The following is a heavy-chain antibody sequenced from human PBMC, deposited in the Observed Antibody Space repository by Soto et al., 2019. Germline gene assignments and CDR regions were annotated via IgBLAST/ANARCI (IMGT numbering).Heavy chain of an antibody. CDR3: ARGTDDYWSGYYVDQ. Sequence: EVQLVESGGGLVQPGGSLKLSCAASGFNFSGSAMHWVRQASGKGLQWLGRMRTKDNSYATAYAASVKGRFSISRDDSKNTAYLQMNSLKTEDTAVYYCARGTDDYWSGYYVDQWGQGTLVTVSS. V-gene: IGHV3-73*02. J-gene: IGHJ4*02. CDR2: MRTKDNSYAT. CDR1: GFNFSGSA. D-gene: IGHD3-3*01.